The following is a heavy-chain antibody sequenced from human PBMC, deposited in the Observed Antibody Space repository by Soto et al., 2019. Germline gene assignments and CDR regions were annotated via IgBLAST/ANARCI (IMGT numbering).Heavy chain of an antibody. CDR1: GFTFSSYA. CDR2: ISGSGGST. V-gene: IGHV3-23*01. CDR3: AKVGGSWLEFRNWFDP. Sequence: EVQLLESGGGLVQPGGSLRLSCAASGFTFSSYAMSWVRQAPGKGLEWVPAISGSGGSTYYADSVKGRFTISRDNSKNTLYLQMNSLRAEDTAVYYCAKVGGSWLEFRNWFDPWGQGTLVTVSS. D-gene: IGHD5-12*01. J-gene: IGHJ5*02.